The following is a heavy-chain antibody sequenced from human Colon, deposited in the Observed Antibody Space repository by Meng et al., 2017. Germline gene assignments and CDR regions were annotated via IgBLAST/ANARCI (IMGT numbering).Heavy chain of an antibody. CDR1: GFTFSSYW. CDR2: INSDGSST. V-gene: IGHV3-74*01. D-gene: IGHD6-13*01. J-gene: IGHJ4*02. CDR3: ARGGIAAAGTRKNYFDY. Sequence: GGSLRLSCAASGFTFSSYWMHWVRQAPGKGLVWVSRINSDGSSTSYADSVKGRFTISRDNAKNTLYLHMNSLRAEDTAVYYCARGGIAAAGTRKNYFDYWGQGTLVTVSS.